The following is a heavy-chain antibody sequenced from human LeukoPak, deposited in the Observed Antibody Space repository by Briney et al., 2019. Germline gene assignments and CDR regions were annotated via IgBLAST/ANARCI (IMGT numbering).Heavy chain of an antibody. J-gene: IGHJ4*02. CDR3: ARAGGDYGDGYAYFDY. D-gene: IGHD4-17*01. V-gene: IGHV3-20*04. CDR1: GFTFDDYG. Sequence: GGSLRLSGAASGFTFDDYGMSWVRQAPGKGLEWVSGINWNGGSTGYADSVKGRFTISRDNAKNSLYLQMNSLTAEDTALYYCARAGGDYGDGYAYFDYWGQGTLVTVSS. CDR2: INWNGGST.